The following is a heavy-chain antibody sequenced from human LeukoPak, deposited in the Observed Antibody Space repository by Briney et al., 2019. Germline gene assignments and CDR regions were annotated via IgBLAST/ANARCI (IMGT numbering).Heavy chain of an antibody. CDR3: ASGPGGPGTTGSWFDP. CDR1: GYTFTSYG. J-gene: IGHJ5*02. CDR2: ISAYNGNT. D-gene: IGHD1-1*01. V-gene: IGHV1-18*01. Sequence: ASVKVSCKASGYTFTSYGISWVRQAPGQGLEWMGWISAYNGNTNYAQKLQGGVTMTTDTSTSTAYMELRSLRSDDTAVYYCASGPGGPGTTGSWFDPWGQGTLVTVSS.